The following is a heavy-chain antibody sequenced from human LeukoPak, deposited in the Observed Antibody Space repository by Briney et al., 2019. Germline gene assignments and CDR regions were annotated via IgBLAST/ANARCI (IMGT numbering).Heavy chain of an antibody. D-gene: IGHD6-19*01. J-gene: IGHJ4*02. CDR2: MNPNSGNT. V-gene: IGHV1-8*01. Sequence: ASVKVSCKASGYTFTSYDTNWVRQATGQGLEWMGWMNPNSGNTGYAQKFQGRVTMTRNTSISTAYMELSSLRSEDTAVYYCARRRASGWYVGKYYFDYWGQGTLVTVSS. CDR1: GYTFTSYD. CDR3: ARRRASGWYVGKYYFDY.